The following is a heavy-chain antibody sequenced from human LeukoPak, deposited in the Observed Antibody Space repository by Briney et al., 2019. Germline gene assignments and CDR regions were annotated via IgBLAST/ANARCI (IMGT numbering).Heavy chain of an antibody. CDR2: INPNSGGT. CDR3: AKTTRQLVRTDFYYYMDV. CDR1: GYTFTAYY. V-gene: IGHV1-2*02. Sequence: GASVKVSCKASGYTFTAYYMYWVRQAPGQRLEWMGWINPNSGGTNYAQKFQGRVTMTRDTSMSTAYMELSRLRSDDTAVYYCAKTTRQLVRTDFYYYMDVWGKGTTVTVSS. D-gene: IGHD6-6*01. J-gene: IGHJ6*03.